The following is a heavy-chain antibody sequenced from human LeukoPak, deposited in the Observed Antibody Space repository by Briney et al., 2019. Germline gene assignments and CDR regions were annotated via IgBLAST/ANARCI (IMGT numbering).Heavy chain of an antibody. V-gene: IGHV4-59*08. D-gene: IGHD3-22*01. CDR1: GGSFSGYY. CDR3: ARHGDSSGYYYTLYFDY. CDR2: IYYSGST. Sequence: SETLSLTYAVYGGSFSGYYWSWIRQPPGKGLEWIGYIYYSGSTNYNPSLKSRVTISVDTSKNQFSLKLSSVTAADTAVYYCARHGDSSGYYYTLYFDYWGQGTLVTVSS. J-gene: IGHJ4*02.